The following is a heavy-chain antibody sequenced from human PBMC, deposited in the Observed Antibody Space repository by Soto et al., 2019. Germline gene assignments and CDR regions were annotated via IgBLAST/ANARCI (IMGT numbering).Heavy chain of an antibody. V-gene: IGHV3-23*01. CDR1: GFTFSSYA. CDR2: ISGSGGST. J-gene: IGHJ4*02. CDR3: AKDRVPGVEIVATSSFDY. D-gene: IGHD5-12*01. Sequence: GGSLRLSCAASGFTFSSYAMSWVRQAPGKGLEWVSAISGSGGSTYYADSVKGRFTISRDNSKNTLYLQMNSLRAEDTAVYYCAKDRVPGVEIVATSSFDYWGQGTLVTVSS.